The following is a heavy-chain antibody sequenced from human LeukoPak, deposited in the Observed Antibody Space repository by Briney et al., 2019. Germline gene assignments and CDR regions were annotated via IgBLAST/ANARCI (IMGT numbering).Heavy chain of an antibody. CDR1: GYTFTSYD. D-gene: IGHD2/OR15-2a*01. CDR2: MNPNSGNT. V-gene: IGHV1-8*01. Sequence: ASVKVSCKASGYTFTSYDINWVRQATGQGLEWIGWMNPNSGNTGYAQKFQGRVTMTRNTSISTAYMELSSLRSEDTAVYYCARGLYRDYYYYMDVWGKGTTGTVSS. J-gene: IGHJ6*03. CDR3: ARGLYRDYYYYMDV.